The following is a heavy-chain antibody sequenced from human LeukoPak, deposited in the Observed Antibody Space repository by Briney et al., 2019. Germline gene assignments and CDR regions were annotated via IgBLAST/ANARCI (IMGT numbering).Heavy chain of an antibody. Sequence: PGGSLRLSCAASGFTFDDYGMNWVRQAPGKGLEWVSSISSSSSYIYYADSVKGRFTISRDNAKNSLYLQMNSLRAEDTAVYYCAWGPPDYFDYWGQGTLVTVSS. V-gene: IGHV3-21*01. CDR2: ISSSSSYI. J-gene: IGHJ4*02. CDR3: AWGPPDYFDY. D-gene: IGHD3-16*01. CDR1: GFTFDDYG.